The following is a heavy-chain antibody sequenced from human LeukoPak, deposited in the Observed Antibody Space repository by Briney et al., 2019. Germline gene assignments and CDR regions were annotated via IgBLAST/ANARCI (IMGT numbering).Heavy chain of an antibody. V-gene: IGHV4-4*07. CDR2: IYTSGST. D-gene: IGHD2-15*01. CDR1: GGSLSSYY. CDR3: ARVALGYFDP. J-gene: IGHJ5*02. Sequence: SETLSLTCTVSGGSLSSYYWSWIRQPAGKGLEWIGRIYTSGSTNYNPSLKSRATMPLDRSMNQFSLNLSSVTAADTAVYSCARVALGYFDPWGQGTLVTVSS.